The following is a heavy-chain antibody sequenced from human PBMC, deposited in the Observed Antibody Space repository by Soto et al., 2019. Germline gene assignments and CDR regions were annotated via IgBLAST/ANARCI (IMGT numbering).Heavy chain of an antibody. Sequence: RSLSCATSGFTFSGYGMHWVRQAPGKGLEWVSVISYDGGNKYYSDSVKGHYTISRDNSKNTLYLQMNGLRGDDTAVYYCAKDRSDYVDSVYYYYYGMDVWGQGTTVTVSS. CDR3: AKDRSDYVDSVYYYYYGMDV. V-gene: IGHV3-30*18. J-gene: IGHJ6*02. D-gene: IGHD4-17*01. CDR2: ISYDGGNK. CDR1: GFTFSGYG.